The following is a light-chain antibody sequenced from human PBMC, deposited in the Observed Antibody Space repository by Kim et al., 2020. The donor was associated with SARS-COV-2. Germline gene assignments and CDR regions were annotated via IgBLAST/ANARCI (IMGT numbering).Light chain of an antibody. Sequence: QSVLTQPPSASGTPGQRFTISCSGSISNIGSNPVNWYQQLPGTAPKLLIHTNNQRPSGVRDRFSCSKSRTSASLAISGLQSEDEADYYCATWDDSLSGFVFGTGTKVTVL. V-gene: IGLV1-44*01. CDR1: ISNIGSNP. CDR2: TNN. CDR3: ATWDDSLSGFV. J-gene: IGLJ1*01.